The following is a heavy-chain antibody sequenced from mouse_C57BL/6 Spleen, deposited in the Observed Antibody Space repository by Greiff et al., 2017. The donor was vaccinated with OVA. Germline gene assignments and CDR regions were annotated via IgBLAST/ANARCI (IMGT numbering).Heavy chain of an antibody. CDR3: ARWEGQGAMDY. CDR1: GYSFTDYN. Sequence: EVKLQESGPELVKPGASVKIPCKASGYSFTDYNMDWVKQSHGKSLEWIGDINPNDGGTNYNQKFKGKATLTVDKSSSTAYMELRSLTSEDTAVYYCARWEGQGAMDYWGQGTSVTVSS. CDR2: INPNDGGT. V-gene: IGHV1-18*01. D-gene: IGHD3-3*01. J-gene: IGHJ4*01.